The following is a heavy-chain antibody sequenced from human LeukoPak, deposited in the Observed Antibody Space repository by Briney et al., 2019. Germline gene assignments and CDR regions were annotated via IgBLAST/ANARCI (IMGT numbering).Heavy chain of an antibody. CDR1: GYTFTSYG. CDR3: ARDLVRSSSWYNGFDP. V-gene: IGHV1-18*01. CDR2: ISAYNGNT. Sequence: GASVKVSCKASGYTFTSYGISWVRQAPGQGLEWMGWISAYNGNTNYAQKLQGRVTMTTDTSTSTAYMELRSLRSDDTAVYYCARDLVRSSSWYNGFDPWGQGTLVTVSS. D-gene: IGHD6-13*01. J-gene: IGHJ5*02.